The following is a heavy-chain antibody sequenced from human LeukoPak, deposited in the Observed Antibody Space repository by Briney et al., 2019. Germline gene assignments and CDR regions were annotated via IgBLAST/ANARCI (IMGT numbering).Heavy chain of an antibody. CDR3: ARDRELGY. CDR2: IYNSGST. CDR1: GGSISIYY. V-gene: IGHV4-59*01. Sequence: SETLSLTCTVSGGSISIYYWSWIRQPPGKGLERIGYIYNSGSTNYNPSLKSRVTISVDTSKNQFSLKLTSVTAADTAVYYCARDRELGYWGQGTLVTVSS. D-gene: IGHD1-26*01. J-gene: IGHJ4*02.